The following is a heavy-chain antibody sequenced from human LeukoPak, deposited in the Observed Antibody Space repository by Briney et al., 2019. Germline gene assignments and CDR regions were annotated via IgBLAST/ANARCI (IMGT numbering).Heavy chain of an antibody. CDR1: GFNFGDFP. CDR2: IRGKDDGGTT. J-gene: IGHJ4*02. V-gene: IGHV3-49*04. Sequence: GGSLRLSCTASGFNFGDFPMSWVRQAPGKGLEWVGFIRGKDDGGTTEYAASVKGRFTIPRDDSNSIAYLQMNSLKTEDTAVYYCTRVKPGRTSDYWGQGTLVTVSS. CDR3: TRVKPGRTSDY. D-gene: IGHD2-15*01.